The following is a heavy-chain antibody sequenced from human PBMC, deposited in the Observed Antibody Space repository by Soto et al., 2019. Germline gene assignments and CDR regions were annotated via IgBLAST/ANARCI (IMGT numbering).Heavy chain of an antibody. CDR2: ISYDGSNK. J-gene: IGHJ4*02. CDR3: ARDDKIVGATMIEYGFDY. CDR1: GFTVSSYA. Sequence: AGGSLRLSCAASGFTVSSYAMHWVRQAPGKGLEWVAVISYDGSNKYYADSVKGRFTISRDNSKNTLYLQMNSLRAEDTAVYYCARDDKIVGATMIEYGFDYWGQGTLVTVSS. V-gene: IGHV3-30-3*01. D-gene: IGHD1-26*01.